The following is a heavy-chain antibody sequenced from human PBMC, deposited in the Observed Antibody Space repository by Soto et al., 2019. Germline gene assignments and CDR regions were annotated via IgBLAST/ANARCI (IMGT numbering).Heavy chain of an antibody. V-gene: IGHV3-30-3*01. CDR1: GFTFSTYT. D-gene: IGHD3-22*01. CDR3: ARSRGYYDTSGYYYY. J-gene: IGHJ4*02. CDR2: ISYDGSSK. Sequence: QVQLVESGGGVVQPGRSLRLSCAASGFTFSTYTMHWVRQAPGKGLEWVAFISYDGSSKYYADSVKGRFTISRDNSKNTLYLQMNSLRAEDTAVYYCARSRGYYDTSGYYYYWGQGTLVTVSS.